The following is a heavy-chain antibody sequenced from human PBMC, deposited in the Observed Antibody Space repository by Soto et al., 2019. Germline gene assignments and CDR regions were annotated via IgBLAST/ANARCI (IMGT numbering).Heavy chain of an antibody. CDR1: GFTFSSYW. J-gene: IGHJ4*02. D-gene: IGHD6-19*01. Sequence: GGSLRLSCAASGFTFSSYWMSWVRQAPGKGLEWVSTIKRSSSDIYYADSVKGRFTISRDNAKNSLYLQMNSLRAEDTAVYYCARDSSGWTRFDYWGQGTLVTVSS. CDR2: IKRSSSDI. V-gene: IGHV3-21*01. CDR3: ARDSSGWTRFDY.